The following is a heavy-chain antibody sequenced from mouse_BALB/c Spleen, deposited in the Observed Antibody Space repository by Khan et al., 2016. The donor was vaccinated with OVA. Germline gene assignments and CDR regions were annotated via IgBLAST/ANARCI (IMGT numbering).Heavy chain of an antibody. V-gene: IGHV1-77*01. D-gene: IGHD1-2*01. CDR2: IYPGSGNT. Sequence: QMQLEESGAELARPGASVKLSCKASGYTFTDYYINWVKQRTGQGLEWIGEIYPGSGNTYYNEKFKDKATLTADKSSTTAYMQLSSLTSEDSAVYSCARRNYFGYTFAYWGQGTLVTVSA. CDR3: ARRNYFGYTFAY. J-gene: IGHJ3*01. CDR1: GYTFTDYY.